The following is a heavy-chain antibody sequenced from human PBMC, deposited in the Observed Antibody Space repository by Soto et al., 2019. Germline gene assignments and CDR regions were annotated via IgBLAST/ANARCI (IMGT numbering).Heavy chain of an antibody. V-gene: IGHV2-5*02. D-gene: IGHD3-3*01. Sequence: QITLKESGPTLVNPAQTLTLTCTFSGFSLSTSGVGVGWIRQPPGKALEWLALVYWDGDKRYSPSLKSRLTITRDTSKNQVVLTMTNMDPVDTATYYCAHRRATPHYYDFWSGHSQNYFDYWGQGTLVTVSS. J-gene: IGHJ4*02. CDR1: GFSLSTSGVG. CDR2: VYWDGDK. CDR3: AHRRATPHYYDFWSGHSQNYFDY.